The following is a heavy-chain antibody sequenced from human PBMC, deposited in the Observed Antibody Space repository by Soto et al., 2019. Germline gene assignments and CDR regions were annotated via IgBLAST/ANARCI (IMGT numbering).Heavy chain of an antibody. CDR1: GGSISSGGYY. V-gene: IGHV4-31*03. J-gene: IGHJ5*02. CDR2: IYYSGST. D-gene: IGHD3-10*01. CDR3: ARRADYYCFWSYENALTWFDL. Sequence: SETLSLTCTVSGGSISSGGYYWSWIRQHPGKGLEWIGYIYYSGSTYYNPSLKSRVTISVDASKNQFSLKLSSVTAADTAVYYCARRADYYCFWSYENALTWFDLWCQGILVPVSS.